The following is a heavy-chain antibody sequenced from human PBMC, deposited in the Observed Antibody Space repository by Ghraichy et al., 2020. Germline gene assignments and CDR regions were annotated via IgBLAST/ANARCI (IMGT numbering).Heavy chain of an antibody. Sequence: GALRLSCAASGFTFSNAWMSWVRQAPGKGLEWVGRIKSKTDGGTTDYAAPVKGRFTISRDDSKNTLYLQMNSLKTEDTAVYYCTLGVVVTATRDYWGQGTLVTVSS. J-gene: IGHJ4*02. CDR2: IKSKTDGGTT. D-gene: IGHD2-21*02. CDR1: GFTFSNAW. CDR3: TLGVVVTATRDY. V-gene: IGHV3-15*01.